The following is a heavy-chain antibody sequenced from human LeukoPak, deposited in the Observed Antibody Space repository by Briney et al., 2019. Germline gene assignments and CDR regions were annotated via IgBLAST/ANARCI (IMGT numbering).Heavy chain of an antibody. CDR3: ARGGHLRYGDTQNWFDP. J-gene: IGHJ5*02. D-gene: IGHD4-17*01. Sequence: ASVKVSCKASGYTFTNFYMHWVRQAPGQGLEWMALINPSGGNTRYAQKLQGRITMTRDASTTTVYMEVSSLRSEDTAVYYCARGGHLRYGDTQNWFDPWGQGTLVTVSS. V-gene: IGHV1-46*04. CDR2: INPSGGNT. CDR1: GYTFTNFY.